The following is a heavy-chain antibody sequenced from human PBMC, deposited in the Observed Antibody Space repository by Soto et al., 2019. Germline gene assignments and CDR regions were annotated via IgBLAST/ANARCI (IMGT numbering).Heavy chain of an antibody. J-gene: IGHJ3*01. V-gene: IGHV1-69*01. Sequence: QVQLIQSEAEVKKPGSSVRVSCTASGGIFGSHGFSWVRQAPGQRLEWVGGFIPIFRTLTYTEKFQDRVRIAPDESTETVYLELSSLTSEDKAVYYCVRDRRIYYSDPHDEFVASDYEVWGQGTMVSVSS. CDR1: GGIFGSHG. D-gene: IGHD3-22*01. CDR2: FIPIFRTL. CDR3: VRDRRIYYSDPHDEFVASDYEV.